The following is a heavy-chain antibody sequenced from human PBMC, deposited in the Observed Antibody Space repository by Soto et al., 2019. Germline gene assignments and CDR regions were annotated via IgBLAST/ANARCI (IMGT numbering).Heavy chain of an antibody. CDR1: GFTFSDHY. Sequence: GGSLRLSCAASGFTFSDHYMDWVRQAPGKGLEWVGRTRNKANSYTTEYAASVKGRFTISRDDSKNSLYLQLNSLKTEDTAVYYCAREDRYPPGRAFYYYYALDVWGQGTTVTVSS. J-gene: IGHJ6*02. CDR2: TRNKANSYTT. V-gene: IGHV3-72*01. CDR3: AREDRYPPGRAFYYYYALDV. D-gene: IGHD1-26*01.